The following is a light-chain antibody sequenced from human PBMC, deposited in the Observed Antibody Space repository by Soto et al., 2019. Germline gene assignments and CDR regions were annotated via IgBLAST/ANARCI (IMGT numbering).Light chain of an antibody. V-gene: IGLV2-14*01. Sequence: QSALTQPASVSGSPGQSLTISCTGTRRDVGGYNYVSWYQQYPGKSPKLLIYEVTHRPSGVSNRFSGSKSGNTASLTISGLQAEDEADYYCSSYTISNTLPFVFGTGTKLTVL. CDR1: RRDVGGYNY. CDR2: EVT. J-gene: IGLJ1*01. CDR3: SSYTISNTLPFV.